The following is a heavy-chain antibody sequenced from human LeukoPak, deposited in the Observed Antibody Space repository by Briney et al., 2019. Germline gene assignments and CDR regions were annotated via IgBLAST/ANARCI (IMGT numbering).Heavy chain of an antibody. J-gene: IGHJ3*02. V-gene: IGHV3-21*01. CDR1: GFTFSSYS. Sequence: PGGSLRLSCAASGFTFSSYSMNWVHQAPGKGLEWVSSISSSSSYIYYADSVKGRFTISRDNAKNSLYLQMNSLRAEDTAVYYCAKGTYYDFWSGYDAFDIWGQGTMVTVSS. D-gene: IGHD3-3*01. CDR3: AKGTYYDFWSGYDAFDI. CDR2: ISSSSSYI.